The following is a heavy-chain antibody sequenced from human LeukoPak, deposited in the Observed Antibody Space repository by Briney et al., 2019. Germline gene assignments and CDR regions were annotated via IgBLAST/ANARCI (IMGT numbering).Heavy chain of an antibody. CDR2: THYSGST. Sequence: SSETLSLTCTVSGDSISSFYYWNWTRQPPGKGLEWIGYTHYSGSTHYNPSLKSRVTISVDTTKEKFTLKLSSVTSADTAVYYCASRSGRSYYGLDVWGQGTTVTVSS. J-gene: IGHJ6*02. CDR3: ASRSGRSYYGLDV. V-gene: IGHV4-59*01. D-gene: IGHD3-10*01. CDR1: GDSISSFYY.